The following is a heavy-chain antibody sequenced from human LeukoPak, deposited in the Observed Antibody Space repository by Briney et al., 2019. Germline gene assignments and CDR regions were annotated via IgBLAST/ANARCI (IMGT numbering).Heavy chain of an antibody. J-gene: IGHJ4*02. CDR1: GGSISSYY. D-gene: IGHD3-9*01. Sequence: SETQSLTCTVSGGSISSYYWSWIRQPPGKGLEWFGRIYISGSANSNPSLKSRVSISVDTSKNQFSLKLSSVTAADTAVYYCARQRSATDYSYDYWGQGTLVTVSS. CDR3: ARQRSATDYSYDY. CDR2: IYISGSA. V-gene: IGHV4-4*07.